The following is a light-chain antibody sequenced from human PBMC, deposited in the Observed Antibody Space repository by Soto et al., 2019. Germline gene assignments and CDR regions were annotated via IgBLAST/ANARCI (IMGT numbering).Light chain of an antibody. V-gene: IGKV1-5*03. J-gene: IGKJ1*01. Sequence: DIEMTQSPSTLSASVGDRVTITCRASQSISIWLAWYQQKPGKAPKVLIYKTSNLESGVPSRFSGSGSGTEFTLTIDSLQPDDFATYYCQQYKTYFRTFGQGTKVEVK. CDR3: QQYKTYFRT. CDR2: KTS. CDR1: QSISIW.